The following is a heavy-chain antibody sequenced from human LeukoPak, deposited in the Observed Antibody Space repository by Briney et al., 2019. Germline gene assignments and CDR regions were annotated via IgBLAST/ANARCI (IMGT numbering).Heavy chain of an antibody. CDR3: ARGYYDSSGYYWGYFDY. V-gene: IGHV4-59*01. CDR2: IYYSGST. J-gene: IGHJ4*02. CDR1: GGSISSYY. Sequence: PSETLSLTCTVSGGSISSYYWSWIRQPPGKGLEWIGYIYYSGSTNYNPSLKSRVTISVDTSKNQFSLKLSSVTAADTAVYYCARGYYDSSGYYWGYFDYWGQGTLVTVSS. D-gene: IGHD3-22*01.